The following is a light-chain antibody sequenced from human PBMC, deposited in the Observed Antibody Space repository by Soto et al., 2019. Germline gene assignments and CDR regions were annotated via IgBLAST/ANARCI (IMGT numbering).Light chain of an antibody. CDR1: SSDIGGYNF. J-gene: IGLJ3*02. Sequence: QSVLTQPASVSGFPGQSITISCTGTSSDIGGYNFVSWYQQHPGKAPKVMIYEVSNRPSGVSNRFSGSKSGNTASLTISGLQAEDEREYYCSSYASNSIRMFGGGTKLTVL. CDR3: SSYASNSIRM. V-gene: IGLV2-14*01. CDR2: EVS.